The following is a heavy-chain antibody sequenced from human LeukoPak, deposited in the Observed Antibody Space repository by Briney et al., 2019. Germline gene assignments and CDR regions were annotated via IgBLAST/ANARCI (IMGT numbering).Heavy chain of an antibody. V-gene: IGHV3-53*01. CDR3: ARVTTSGSYKFDY. CDR2: IYTSGST. Sequence: GGSLRLSCAASGFTVSSNYISWVRQAPGKGLEWVSLIYTSGSTYYADSVKGRFTISRDNSKNTLYLQMNSLRAEDTAVYYCARVTTSGSYKFDYWGQGTLITVSS. CDR1: GFTVSSNY. D-gene: IGHD3-10*01. J-gene: IGHJ4*02.